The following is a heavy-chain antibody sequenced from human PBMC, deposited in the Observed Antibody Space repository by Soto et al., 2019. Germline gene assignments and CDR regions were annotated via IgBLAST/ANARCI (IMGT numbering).Heavy chain of an antibody. Sequence: SETRSLTCNVTGGSDSTDGYYRSWIRPAPGKGREWTRYVSFCGSTTCNPSLKSRVTMSVDRPKNQFSLKLSSVTAADTAVYYCARDTISSGTYYRPWLDPWGQGTLVT. V-gene: IGHV4-61*08. J-gene: IGHJ5*02. CDR1: GGSDSTDGYY. CDR2: VSFCGST. CDR3: ARDTISSGTYYRPWLDP. D-gene: IGHD1-26*01.